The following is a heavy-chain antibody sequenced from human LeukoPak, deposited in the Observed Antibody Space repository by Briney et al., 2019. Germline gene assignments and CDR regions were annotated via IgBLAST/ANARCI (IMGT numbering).Heavy chain of an antibody. D-gene: IGHD6-19*01. V-gene: IGHV3-30*02. J-gene: IGHJ4*02. Sequence: GGSLRLSCAASGFTFSSYGMHWVRQAPGKGLEWVAFIRYDGSNKYYADSVKGRFTISRDNSKNTLYLQMNSLRSEDTAVYYCASSGWYAMVYWGQGTLVTVSS. CDR1: GFTFSSYG. CDR2: IRYDGSNK. CDR3: ASSGWYAMVY.